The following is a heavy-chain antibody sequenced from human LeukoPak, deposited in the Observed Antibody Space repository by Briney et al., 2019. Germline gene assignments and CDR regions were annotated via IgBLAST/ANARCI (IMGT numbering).Heavy chain of an antibody. Sequence: ASAKVSCKASGYTFTSYGISWVRQAPGQGLEWMGWISAYNGNTNYAQKLQGRVTMTTDTSTSTAYMELRSLRFDDTAVYYCARVSGVLLWFGELSAFDYWGQGTLVTVSS. D-gene: IGHD3-10*01. CDR1: GYTFTSYG. J-gene: IGHJ4*02. CDR3: ARVSGVLLWFGELSAFDY. CDR2: ISAYNGNT. V-gene: IGHV1-18*01.